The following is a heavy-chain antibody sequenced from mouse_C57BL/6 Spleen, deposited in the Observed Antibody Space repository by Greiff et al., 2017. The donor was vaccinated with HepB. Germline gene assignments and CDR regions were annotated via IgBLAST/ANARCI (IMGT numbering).Heavy chain of an antibody. CDR1: GYTFTSYD. CDR2: IYPRYGST. CDR3: ARSWDYDFAD. J-gene: IGHJ3*01. V-gene: IGHV1-85*01. D-gene: IGHD2-4*01. Sequence: QVQLQQSGPELVKPGASVKLSCKASGYTFTSYDINWVKQRPGQGLEWIGWIYPRYGSTKYNEKFKGKATLTVYTSSSTAYMDLHSLTSEDSAVSFCARSWDYDFADWGQGTLVTVSA.